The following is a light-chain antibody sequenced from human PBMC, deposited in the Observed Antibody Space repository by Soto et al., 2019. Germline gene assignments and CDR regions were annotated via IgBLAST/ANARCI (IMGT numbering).Light chain of an antibody. V-gene: IGKV1-5*01. CDR2: DAS. CDR3: QQYNSYPWT. Sequence: DIQMTQSPSTLSASVGDRVTITCRASQSIGYWLAWYQQKPGKAPNLLIYDASSLESVVPSRFIGSGSGTEFTLTISCLQPNDFATYYCQQYNSYPWTFGQGTKVEIK. J-gene: IGKJ1*01. CDR1: QSIGYW.